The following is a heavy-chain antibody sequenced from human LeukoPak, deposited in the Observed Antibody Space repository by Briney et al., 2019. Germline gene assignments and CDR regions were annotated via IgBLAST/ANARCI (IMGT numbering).Heavy chain of an antibody. CDR2: ISSSGSTM. V-gene: IGHV3-11*01. J-gene: IGHJ4*02. D-gene: IGHD1-26*01. CDR3: ARARGSYSFDY. CDR1: GFIFSDYY. Sequence: GGSLRLSCAASGFIFSDYYMTWIRQAPGKGLEWVSYISSSGSTMYYADSVKGRFTISRDNAKNSLYLQMNRLRAEDTALYYCARARGSYSFDYWGQGTLVTVSS.